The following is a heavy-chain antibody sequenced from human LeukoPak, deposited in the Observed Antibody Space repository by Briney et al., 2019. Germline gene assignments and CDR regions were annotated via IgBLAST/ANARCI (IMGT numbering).Heavy chain of an antibody. D-gene: IGHD6-6*01. CDR2: ISAYNGNT. Sequence: GASVKVSCKASGYTFTSYGISWVRQAPGHGLEWMGWISAYNGNTNYAQKLQGRVTMTTDTSTSTAYMELRSLRSDDTAVYYCARDWYSSSSGGFFDYWAQGTLVTVSS. J-gene: IGHJ4*02. V-gene: IGHV1-18*01. CDR1: GYTFTSYG. CDR3: ARDWYSSSSGGFFDY.